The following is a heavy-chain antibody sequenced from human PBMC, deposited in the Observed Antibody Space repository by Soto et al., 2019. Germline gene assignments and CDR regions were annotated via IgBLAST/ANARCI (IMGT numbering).Heavy chain of an antibody. CDR1: Y. Sequence: YWGWIRQPPGKGLEWIGSIYYSGSTYYNPSLKSRVTISVDTSKNQFSLKLSSVTAADTAVHYCARPYDSSGYLGYWGQGTLVTVSS. CDR2: IYYSGST. CDR3: ARPYDSSGYLGY. V-gene: IGHV4-39*01. J-gene: IGHJ4*02. D-gene: IGHD3-22*01.